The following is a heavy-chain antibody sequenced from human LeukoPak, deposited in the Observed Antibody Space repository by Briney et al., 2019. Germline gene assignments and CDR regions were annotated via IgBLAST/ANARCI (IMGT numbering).Heavy chain of an antibody. CDR3: ARSITMIVVGGDGRYYFDY. Sequence: GGSLRLSCAASGFTFSSYSMNWVRQAPGKGLEWVSYISSSSSTIYYADSVKGRFAISRDNAKNSLYLQMNSLRAEDTAVYYCARSITMIVVGGDGRYYFDYWGQGTLVTVSS. CDR1: GFTFSSYS. CDR2: ISSSSSTI. V-gene: IGHV3-48*04. J-gene: IGHJ4*02. D-gene: IGHD3-22*01.